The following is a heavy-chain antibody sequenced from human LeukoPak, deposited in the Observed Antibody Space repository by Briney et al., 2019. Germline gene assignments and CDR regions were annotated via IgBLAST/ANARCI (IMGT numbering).Heavy chain of an antibody. V-gene: IGHV4-39*01. CDR2: IYYSGST. CDR3: LTEEGDY. J-gene: IGHJ4*02. CDR1: GGSISSSSYY. Sequence: PSETLSLTCTVSGGSISSSSYYWGWIRQPPGKGLEWIGSIYYSGSTYYNPSLKIRVTISVDTSKNQFSLKLSSVTAADTAVYYCLTEEGDYWGQGTLVTVSS.